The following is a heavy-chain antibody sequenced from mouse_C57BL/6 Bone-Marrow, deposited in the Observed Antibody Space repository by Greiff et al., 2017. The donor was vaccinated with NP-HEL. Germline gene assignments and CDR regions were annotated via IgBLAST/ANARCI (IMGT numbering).Heavy chain of an antibody. V-gene: IGHV1-69*01. CDR3: ARGDDGYSAWFAY. D-gene: IGHD2-3*01. Sequence: QVQLQQPGAELVMPGASVKLSCKASGYTFTSYWMHWVKQRPGQGLEWIGEIDPSDSYTNYNQKFKGKSTLTVDKSSSPAYMQLSSLTSEDSAVYYCARGDDGYSAWFAYWGQGTLVTVSA. J-gene: IGHJ3*01. CDR1: GYTFTSYW. CDR2: IDPSDSYT.